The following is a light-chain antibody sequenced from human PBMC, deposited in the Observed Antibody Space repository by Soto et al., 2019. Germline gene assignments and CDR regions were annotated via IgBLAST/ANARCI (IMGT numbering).Light chain of an antibody. CDR2: WAS. V-gene: IGKV4-1*01. J-gene: IGKJ2*01. CDR1: QSVLYSSNNKNY. CDR3: QQYESTPPT. Sequence: DIVMTQSPDSLAVSLGERATINCKSSQSVLYSSNNKNYLAWYQQRPGQPPKLLIYWASTRESGVPDRFSGSGSETDFPLTITSLQAEDVAVYYCQQYESTPPTFGQGTKLEIK.